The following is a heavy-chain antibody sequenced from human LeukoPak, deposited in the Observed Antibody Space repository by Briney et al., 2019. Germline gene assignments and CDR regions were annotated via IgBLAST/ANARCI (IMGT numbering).Heavy chain of an antibody. CDR2: ISYDVSSK. Sequence: GGSLRLSCAGSGFPFSRYGMHWVRQAPGKGLEWVAVISYDVSSKYYGGSVKGRFTISRDNSKNTLYLQMNRLRTEDTAVYYCAKDGYYDFWSDLDYWGQGVLVTVSS. D-gene: IGHD3-3*01. CDR3: AKDGYYDFWSDLDY. J-gene: IGHJ4*02. CDR1: GFPFSRYG. V-gene: IGHV3-30*18.